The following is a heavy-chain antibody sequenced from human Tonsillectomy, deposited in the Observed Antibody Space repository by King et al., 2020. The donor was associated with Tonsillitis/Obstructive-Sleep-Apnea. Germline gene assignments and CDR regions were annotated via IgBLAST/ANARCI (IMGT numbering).Heavy chain of an antibody. J-gene: IGHJ4*02. CDR2: IYWDDDK. V-gene: IGHV2-5*02. CDR1: GFSLSTSGVG. D-gene: IGHD1-26*01. Sequence: QLTLQESGPTLVKPPQTLTLTCTFSGFSLSTSGVGVGWIRQPPGQALEWLALIYWDDDKRYSPSLKSRLTITKDTSKNQVVLTMTNMDPVDTATYYCAHYTGGPSGSPHQFDYWGQGTLVTVSS. CDR3: AHYTGGPSGSPHQFDY.